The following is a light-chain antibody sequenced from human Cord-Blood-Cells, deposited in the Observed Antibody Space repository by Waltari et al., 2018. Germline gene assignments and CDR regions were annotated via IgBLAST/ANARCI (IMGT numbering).Light chain of an antibody. CDR3: QQYGSSRGWT. J-gene: IGKJ1*01. Sequence: LVLTQSPGTLSLSPGQRAPLSCRASQSVSSSYLAWYQQKPGQAPRLLIYGASSRATGIPDRFSGSGSGTDFTLTISRLEPEDFAVYYCQQYGSSRGWTFGQGTKVEIK. CDR2: GAS. V-gene: IGKV3-20*01. CDR1: QSVSSSY.